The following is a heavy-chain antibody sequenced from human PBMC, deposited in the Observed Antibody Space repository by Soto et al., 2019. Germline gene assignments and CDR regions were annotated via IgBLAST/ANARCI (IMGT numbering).Heavy chain of an antibody. J-gene: IGHJ5*02. Sequence: QVQLQESGPGLVKPSETLSLTCSVSGGSISSYYWSWIRQPPGKGLEWIGYIYYTGSTNSNLSLKSRATISPDTSKNQFSLRLTSVTAADTAVYYCARASGCSDGSCAFDPWGQGTLVTVSS. CDR1: GGSISSYY. CDR2: IYYTGST. V-gene: IGHV4-59*01. CDR3: ARASGCSDGSCAFDP. D-gene: IGHD2-15*01.